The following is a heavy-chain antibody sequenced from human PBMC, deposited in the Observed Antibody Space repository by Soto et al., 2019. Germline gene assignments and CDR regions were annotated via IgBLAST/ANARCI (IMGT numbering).Heavy chain of an antibody. J-gene: IGHJ5*02. CDR3: ATTVSYNWFDP. CDR2: INAYDGNT. CDR1: GYTFTSHG. V-gene: IGHV1-18*01. D-gene: IGHD4-17*01. Sequence: QVQLVQSGAEVKKPGASVKVSCKASGYTFTSHGISWVRQAPGQGLEWMGWINAYDGNTNYAQTLQGRATRTTDTSTSTAYMELRSLTSDDTAVYYCATTVSYNWFDPWGQGTLVTVSS.